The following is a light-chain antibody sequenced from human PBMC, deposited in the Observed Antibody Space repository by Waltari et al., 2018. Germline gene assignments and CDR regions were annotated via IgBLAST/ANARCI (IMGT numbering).Light chain of an antibody. Sequence: QSALTQPRSVSGSPGQSVTISCTGTSSDVGGYHYVSWYQQHPGKAPKLMIYDVSKRPSGVPDRFSGSKSGNTASLTISGLQAEDEADYYCCSYAGSYIPFGGGTKLTVL. V-gene: IGLV2-11*01. CDR1: SSDVGGYHY. CDR3: CSYAGSYIP. CDR2: DVS. J-gene: IGLJ2*01.